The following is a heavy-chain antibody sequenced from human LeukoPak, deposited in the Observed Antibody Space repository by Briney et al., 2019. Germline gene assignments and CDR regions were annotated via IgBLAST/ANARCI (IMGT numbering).Heavy chain of an antibody. V-gene: IGHV1-69-2*01. J-gene: IGHJ6*03. CDR3: ATGAFYCSSTSCYNGPFRTPYYMDV. CDR2: VDPEDGET. CDR1: GYTFTGYY. Sequence: ASVKVSCKASGYTFTGYYMHWVRQAPGKGLEWMGLVDPEDGETIYAEKFQGRVTITADTSTDTAYMELSSLRSEDTAVYYCATGAFYCSSTSCYNGPFRTPYYMDVWGKGTTVTVSS. D-gene: IGHD2-2*02.